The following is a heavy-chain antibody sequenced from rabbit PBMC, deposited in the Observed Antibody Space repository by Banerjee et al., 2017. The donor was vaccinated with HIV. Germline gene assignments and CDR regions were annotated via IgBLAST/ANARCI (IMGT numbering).Heavy chain of an antibody. J-gene: IGHJ4*01. CDR2: IDTNDGDT. V-gene: IGHV1S45*01. CDR3: ARDLVGVIGWNFYL. Sequence: LEESGGGLVKPGGTLTLTCTVSGFSFSSNWICWVRQAPGKGLEWIACIDTNDGDTDYANWPKGRFTISKTSSTTLTLRMTSLTAADRATYFCARDLVGVIGWNFYLWGQGTLVTVS. CDR1: GFSFSSNW. D-gene: IGHD1-1*01.